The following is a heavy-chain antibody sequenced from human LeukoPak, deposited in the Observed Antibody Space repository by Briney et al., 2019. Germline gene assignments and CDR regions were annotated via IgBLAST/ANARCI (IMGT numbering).Heavy chain of an antibody. Sequence: GGSLRLSCAASGFTFGSYAMSWARQAPGKGLEWVSGISSSGSGDNTYYADSVKGRFTISRDSSKNTLFLHMNTLRDEDTAIYSCAKDRAVGASYWSFDLWARGTLVTVSS. CDR3: AKDRAVGASYWSFDL. CDR1: GFTFGSYA. V-gene: IGHV3-23*01. J-gene: IGHJ2*01. CDR2: ISSSGSGDNT. D-gene: IGHD1-26*01.